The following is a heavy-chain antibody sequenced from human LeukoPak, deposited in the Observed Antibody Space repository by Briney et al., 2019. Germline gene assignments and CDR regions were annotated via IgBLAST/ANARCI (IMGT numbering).Heavy chain of an antibody. D-gene: IGHD4-17*01. CDR3: ANLATVTTRGVFDI. Sequence: GGFLRLSCAASGFTFSSYGMHWVRQAPGKGLEWVAVIPYDGSNKYYADSVKGRFTISRDNSKNTLYLQMNSLRAEDTAVYYCANLATVTTRGVFDIWGQGTMVTISS. J-gene: IGHJ3*02. CDR2: IPYDGSNK. V-gene: IGHV3-30*18. CDR1: GFTFSSYG.